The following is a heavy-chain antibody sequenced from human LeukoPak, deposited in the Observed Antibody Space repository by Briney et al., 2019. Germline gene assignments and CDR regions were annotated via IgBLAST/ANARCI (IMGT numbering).Heavy chain of an antibody. V-gene: IGHV3-23*01. CDR2: ISGSGGST. CDR3: AKATDYYDSSGTDY. Sequence: GGSPRLSCAASGFTFSSYAMSWVRQAPGKGLEWVSAISGSGGSTYYADSVKGRFTISRDNSKNTLYLQMNSLRAEDTAVYYCAKATDYYDSSGTDYWGQGTLVTVSS. J-gene: IGHJ4*02. D-gene: IGHD3-22*01. CDR1: GFTFSSYA.